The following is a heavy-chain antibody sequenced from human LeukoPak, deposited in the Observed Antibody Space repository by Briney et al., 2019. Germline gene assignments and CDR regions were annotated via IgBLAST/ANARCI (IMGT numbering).Heavy chain of an antibody. Sequence: SETLSLTCTVSGGSISSGGYYWSWIRQHPGKGLEWIGYIYYSGSTYYNPSLKSRVTISVDTSKNQFSLKLSSVTAADTAVYYCARGNPGVLRFLVAYTLFGYWGQGTPVTVSS. CDR3: ARGNPGVLRFLVAYTLFGY. J-gene: IGHJ4*02. D-gene: IGHD3-3*01. V-gene: IGHV4-31*03. CDR1: GGSISSGGYY. CDR2: IYYSGST.